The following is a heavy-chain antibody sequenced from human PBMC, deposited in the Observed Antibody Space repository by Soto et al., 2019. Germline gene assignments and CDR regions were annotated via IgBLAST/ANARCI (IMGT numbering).Heavy chain of an antibody. CDR1: GYTFTSYY. D-gene: IGHD3-3*01. Sequence: ASVKVSCKSSGYTFTSYYMHWVRQAPGQGLEWMGIINPSGSSTSYAQKFQGRVTMTRDTSTSTVYMELSSLRSEDTAVYYCARDLLRFLEWLFLSDYYYYGMDVWGQGTTVTSP. J-gene: IGHJ6*02. CDR3: ARDLLRFLEWLFLSDYYYYGMDV. V-gene: IGHV1-46*01. CDR2: INPSGSST.